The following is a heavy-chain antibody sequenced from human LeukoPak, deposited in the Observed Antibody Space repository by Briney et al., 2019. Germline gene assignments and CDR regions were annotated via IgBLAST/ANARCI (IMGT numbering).Heavy chain of an antibody. J-gene: IGHJ4*02. CDR1: GFTFSSYE. Sequence: GGSLRLSCAASGFTFSSYEMNWVRQAPGKGLEWVSYISSSGSTIYYADSVKGRFTISRGNAKNSLYLQMNSLRAEDTAVYYCARDPLPYYDILTGPYWGQGTLVTVSS. D-gene: IGHD3-9*01. CDR2: ISSSGSTI. CDR3: ARDPLPYYDILTGPY. V-gene: IGHV3-48*03.